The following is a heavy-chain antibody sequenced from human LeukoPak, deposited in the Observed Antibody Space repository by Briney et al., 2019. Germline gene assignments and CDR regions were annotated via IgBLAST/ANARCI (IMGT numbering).Heavy chain of an antibody. CDR2: INPNSGGT. V-gene: IGHV1-2*02. J-gene: IGHJ4*02. Sequence: GAPVKVSCKASGYIFTGYYMHWVRQAPGQGLEWMGWINPNSGGTNSAQKFQGRVTMTRDTSISTAYMELSRLTSDDTAVYYCARHPYSGSYHFDYWGQATLVTVSS. CDR3: ARHPYSGSYHFDY. D-gene: IGHD1-26*01. CDR1: GYIFTGYY.